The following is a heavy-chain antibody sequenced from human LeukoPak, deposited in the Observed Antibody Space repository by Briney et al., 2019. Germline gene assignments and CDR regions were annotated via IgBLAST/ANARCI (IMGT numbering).Heavy chain of an antibody. Sequence: GGSLRLSCAASGFTLSSYSMNWVRQAPGKGLEWVSYISSSSSTIYYADSVKGRFTISRDNAKNSLYLQMNSLRAEDTAVYYCAGSSRPSYYDFWSGYYNYYYYGMDVWGQGTTVTVSS. D-gene: IGHD3-3*01. V-gene: IGHV3-48*01. CDR2: ISSSSSTI. CDR3: AGSSRPSYYDFWSGYYNYYYYGMDV. CDR1: GFTLSSYS. J-gene: IGHJ6*02.